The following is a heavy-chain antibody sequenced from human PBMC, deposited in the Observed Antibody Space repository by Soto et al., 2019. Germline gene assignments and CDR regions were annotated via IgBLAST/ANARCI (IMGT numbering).Heavy chain of an antibody. CDR2: ISSSGGST. CDR3: AKDTAVAGSIRWDS. V-gene: IGHV3-23*01. Sequence: EVQLLESGGGLVQPGGSLRLSCTPSGFTFSNYAMNWARQAPGKGLEWVSTISSSGGSTYYADSVKGRFTISRDNSKNTLYLQMNSLRAEDTAVYYCAKDTAVAGSIRWDSWGQGTLVTVSS. D-gene: IGHD6-19*01. J-gene: IGHJ4*02. CDR1: GFTFSNYA.